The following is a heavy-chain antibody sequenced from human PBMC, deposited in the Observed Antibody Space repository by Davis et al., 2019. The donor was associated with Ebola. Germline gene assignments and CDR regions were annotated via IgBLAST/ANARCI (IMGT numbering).Heavy chain of an antibody. CDR3: AKGDNSGWYGVDY. Sequence: GESLKISCAASGFIFSNYYMHWVRQAPGKGLVWVSRISGDGSNTPYADSVKGRFTISRENSKATLDLQMNSLRAEDTAVYYCAKGDNSGWYGVDYWGQGTLVTVSS. CDR2: ISGDGSNT. CDR1: GFIFSNYY. D-gene: IGHD6-19*01. V-gene: IGHV3-74*01. J-gene: IGHJ4*02.